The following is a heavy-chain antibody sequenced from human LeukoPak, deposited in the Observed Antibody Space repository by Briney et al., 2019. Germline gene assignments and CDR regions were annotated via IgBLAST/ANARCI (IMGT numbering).Heavy chain of an antibody. CDR3: ATQMRDFWSGYYSWFDP. J-gene: IGHJ5*02. CDR2: IYYSGST. Sequence: SETLSLTCTVSGGSISSHYWSWIRQPPGKGLEWIGYIYYSGSTNYNPSLESRVTISVDTSKIQFSLKLSSVTAADTAVYYCATQMRDFWSGYYSWFDPWGQGTLVTVSS. V-gene: IGHV4-59*11. CDR1: GGSISSHY. D-gene: IGHD3-3*01.